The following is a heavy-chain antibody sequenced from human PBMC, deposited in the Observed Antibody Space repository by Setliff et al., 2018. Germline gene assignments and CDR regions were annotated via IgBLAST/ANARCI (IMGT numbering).Heavy chain of an antibody. CDR3: TRDWGGVGATNAFDI. J-gene: IGHJ3*02. CDR2: IWDDGGNK. D-gene: IGHD1-26*01. Sequence: HPGGSLRLSCAASGFTFSSHRMHWVRQAPGKGLEWVAVIWDDGGNKYHADSVKGRFTISRDNAKNTVYLQMTRLTAEDTAVYYCTRDWGGVGATNAFDIWGQGTTVTVSS. CDR1: GFTFSSHR. V-gene: IGHV3-33*08.